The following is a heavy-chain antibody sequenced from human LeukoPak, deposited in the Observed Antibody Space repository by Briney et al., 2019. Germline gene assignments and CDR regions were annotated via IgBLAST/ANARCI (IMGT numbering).Heavy chain of an antibody. Sequence: TVTVSLTCTVSGGSISSSDYYRSWIRQPPGKELEWIASINYRGSTYYNPSLKSRVTISVDTSKNQFSLRLSSVTAADTAVYFCARYVVYGSGKYYFDYWGQGSLVTVSS. CDR2: INYRGST. J-gene: IGHJ4*02. CDR3: ARYVVYGSGKYYFDY. CDR1: GGSISSSDYY. V-gene: IGHV4-39*01. D-gene: IGHD3-10*01.